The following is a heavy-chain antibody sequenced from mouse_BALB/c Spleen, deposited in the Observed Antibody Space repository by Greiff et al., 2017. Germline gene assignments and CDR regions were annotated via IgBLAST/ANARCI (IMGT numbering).Heavy chain of an antibody. CDR1: GYTFTSYY. V-gene: IGHV1S81*02. CDR2: INPSNGGT. Sequence: QVHVKQSGAELVKPGASVKLSCKASGYTFTSYYMYWVKQRPGQGLEWIGEINPSNGGTNFNEKFKSKATLTVDKSSSTAYMQLSSLTSEDSAVYYCTRRERLYYAMDYWGQGTSVTVSS. CDR3: TRRERLYYAMDY. J-gene: IGHJ4*01.